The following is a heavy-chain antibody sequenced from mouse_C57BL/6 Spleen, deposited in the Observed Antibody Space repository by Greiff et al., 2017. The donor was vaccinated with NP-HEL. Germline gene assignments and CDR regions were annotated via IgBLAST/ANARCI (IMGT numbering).Heavy chain of an antibody. D-gene: IGHD4-1*02. CDR3: ASSTGSGYFDY. V-gene: IGHV5-6*01. Sequence: EVKLVESGGDLVKPGGSLKRSCAASGFTFSSYGMSWVRQTPDKRLEWVATISSGGSYTYYPDSVKGRFTISRDNAKNTLYLQMSSLKSEDTAMYYCASSTGSGYFDYWGQGTTLTVSS. CDR2: ISSGGSYT. J-gene: IGHJ2*01. CDR1: GFTFSSYG.